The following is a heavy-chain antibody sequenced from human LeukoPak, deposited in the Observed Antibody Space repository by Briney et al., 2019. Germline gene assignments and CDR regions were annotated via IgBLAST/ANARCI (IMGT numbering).Heavy chain of an antibody. CDR1: GFTFSTYG. CDR3: AKDLGSSGWYIDY. D-gene: IGHD6-19*01. J-gene: IGHJ4*02. Sequence: PGGSLRLSCAASGFTFSTYGVYWARQAPGKGLEWVSSNSGGSSYYADSVKGRFTISRDNSKNTLYLQMNSLRAEDTAVYYCAKDLGSSGWYIDYWGQGTLVTVSS. CDR2: NSGGSS. V-gene: IGHV3-23*01.